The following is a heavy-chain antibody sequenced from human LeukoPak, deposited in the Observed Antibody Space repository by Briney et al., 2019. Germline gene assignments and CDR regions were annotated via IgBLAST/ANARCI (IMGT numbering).Heavy chain of an antibody. V-gene: IGHV5-51*01. D-gene: IGHD6-13*01. CDR3: ARRVFSSSWSYFDY. Sequence: GESLKISCKASGYSFTNYWIGWVRQMPGKGLEWMGIIYPGGSDTRYSPSFQGQVTISVDKSISTAYLQWSSLKASDTAMYYCARRVFSSSWSYFDYWGQGTLVTVSS. J-gene: IGHJ4*02. CDR1: GYSFTNYW. CDR2: IYPGGSDT.